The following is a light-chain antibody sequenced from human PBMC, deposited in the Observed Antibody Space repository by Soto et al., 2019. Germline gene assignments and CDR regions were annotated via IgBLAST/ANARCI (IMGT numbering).Light chain of an antibody. CDR3: CSYAGTYTLV. V-gene: IGLV2-11*01. CDR1: SSDIGHYDY. J-gene: IGLJ3*02. Sequence: QSVLTQPASVSGSPGQSITISCTGTSSDIGHYDYVSWYQQHPGKAPKLMISDVSERPSGVPDRFSGSKSANTASLTISGLQAEDEADYYCCSYAGTYTLVFGGGTKLTVL. CDR2: DVS.